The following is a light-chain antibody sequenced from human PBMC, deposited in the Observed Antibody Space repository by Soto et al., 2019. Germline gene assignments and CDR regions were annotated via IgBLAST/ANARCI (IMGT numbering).Light chain of an antibody. Sequence: QSVLTQPPSVSGTPGQGVTISCSGGSSNIATNYVYWYQLLPGTAPNLVIFSNTIRPPRVPDRFSGSKSGASASLVISGLRSADEADYFCASWDDTLFGWVFGGGTKLTVL. CDR3: ASWDDTLFGWV. J-gene: IGLJ3*02. CDR1: SSNIATNY. CDR2: SNT. V-gene: IGLV1-47*02.